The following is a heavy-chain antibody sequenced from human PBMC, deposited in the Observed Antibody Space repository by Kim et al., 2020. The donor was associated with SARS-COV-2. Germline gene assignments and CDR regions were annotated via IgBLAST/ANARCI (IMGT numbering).Heavy chain of an antibody. J-gene: IGHJ3*02. CDR1: GFTFDDYA. Sequence: SLRLSCAASGFTFDDYAMHWVRQAPGKGLEWVSGISWNSGSIGYADSVKGRFTISRDNAKNSLYLQMNSLRAEDTALYYCAKDAGWELLRDAFDIWGQGTMVTVSS. V-gene: IGHV3-9*01. CDR3: AKDAGWELLRDAFDI. CDR2: ISWNSGSI. D-gene: IGHD1-26*01.